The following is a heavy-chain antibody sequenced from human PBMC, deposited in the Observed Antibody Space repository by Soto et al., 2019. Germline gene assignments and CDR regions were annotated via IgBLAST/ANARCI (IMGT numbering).Heavy chain of an antibody. J-gene: IGHJ6*02. CDR3: ARDRRRITIFGVVPPDYYYYYGMDV. V-gene: IGHV1-2*04. Sequence: VASVKVSCKASGYTFTGYYMHWVRQAPGQGLEWMGWINPNSGGTNYAQKFQGWVTMTRDTSISTAYMELSRLRSDDTAVYYCARDRRRITIFGVVPPDYYYYYGMDVWGQGTTVTVSS. CDR2: INPNSGGT. D-gene: IGHD3-3*01. CDR1: GYTFTGYY.